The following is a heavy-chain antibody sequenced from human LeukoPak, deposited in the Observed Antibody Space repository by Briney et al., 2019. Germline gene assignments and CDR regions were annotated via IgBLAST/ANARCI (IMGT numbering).Heavy chain of an antibody. CDR1: GITFSSYW. V-gene: IGHV3-74*01. J-gene: IGHJ1*01. Sequence: PGGSLRLSCAASGITFSSYWMHWVRQAPGKGLVWVSRINSDGSSTSYADYVKGRFTISRDNAKNTLYLQMNSLRAEDTAVYYCAAYDSSGYLTKYFQHWGQGTLVTVSS. D-gene: IGHD3-22*01. CDR3: AAYDSSGYLTKYFQH. CDR2: INSDGSST.